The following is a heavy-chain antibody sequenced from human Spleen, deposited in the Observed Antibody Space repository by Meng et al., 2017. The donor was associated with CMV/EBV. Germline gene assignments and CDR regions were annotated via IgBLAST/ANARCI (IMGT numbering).Heavy chain of an antibody. Sequence: ASVKVSCKASAYTLTGYVISWVRQAPGQGLEWMGWINPHRGDTNYAQQFQGRVTLTRDTSINTGYMELTRLTSDDTAVYYCARDNNWGPDYWGQGTLVTVSS. CDR2: INPHRGDT. CDR3: ARDNNWGPDY. CDR1: AYTLTGYV. D-gene: IGHD7-27*01. V-gene: IGHV1-2*02. J-gene: IGHJ4*02.